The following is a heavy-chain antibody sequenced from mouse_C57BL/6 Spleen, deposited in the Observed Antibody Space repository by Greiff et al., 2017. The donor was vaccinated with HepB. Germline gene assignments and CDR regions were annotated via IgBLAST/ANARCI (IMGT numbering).Heavy chain of an antibody. D-gene: IGHD1-1*02. Sequence: EVKLMESGPGLVKPSQTVFLTCTVTGISITTGNYRWSWIRQFPGNKLEWIGYIYYSGTITYNPSLTSRTTITRDTPTNQFFLEMNSLTAEDTATYYCARDHYAYAMDYWGQGTSVTVSS. CDR1: GISITTGNYR. V-gene: IGHV3-5*01. J-gene: IGHJ4*01. CDR3: ARDHYAYAMDY. CDR2: IYYSGTI.